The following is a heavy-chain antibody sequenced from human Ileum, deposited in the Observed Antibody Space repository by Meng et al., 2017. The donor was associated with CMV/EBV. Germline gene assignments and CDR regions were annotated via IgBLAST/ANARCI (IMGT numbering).Heavy chain of an antibody. CDR1: AFTFKNFA. Sequence: GGSLRLSCTTSAFTFKNFAMNWVRQAPGRGLEWVSSIGGTGTDTYYADSVKGRFTISRDNSKSTLYLQMNSLRADDTAVYYCAKDFESFNGIWDPFDMWGQGTMVTVSS. CDR2: IGGTGTDT. V-gene: IGHV3-23*01. J-gene: IGHJ3*02. CDR3: AKDFESFNGIWDPFDM. D-gene: IGHD3-9*01.